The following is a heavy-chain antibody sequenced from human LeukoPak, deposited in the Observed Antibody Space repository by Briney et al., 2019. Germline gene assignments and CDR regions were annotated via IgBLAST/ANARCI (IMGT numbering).Heavy chain of an antibody. J-gene: IGHJ4*02. D-gene: IGHD4-17*01. CDR1: GFTFSNAW. V-gene: IGHV3-15*01. Sequence: PGGSLRLSCAASGFTFSNAWMSWVRQSPGKGLEWVGRIKSKTDGGTTDYAAPVKGRFTISVDDSKNTLYLQMNSLKTEDTAVYYCTTSYTLTTEFDYWGQGTLVTVSS. CDR3: TTSYTLTTEFDY. CDR2: IKSKTDGGTT.